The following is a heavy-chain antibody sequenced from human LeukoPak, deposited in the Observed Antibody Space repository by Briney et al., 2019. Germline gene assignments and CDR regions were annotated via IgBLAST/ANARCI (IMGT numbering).Heavy chain of an antibody. J-gene: IGHJ3*02. CDR2: IYNSGTT. CDR1: RFSFNIAW. D-gene: IGHD3-16*01. CDR3: ARVGGAPLGAFDI. V-gene: IGHV4-59*01. Sequence: GSLRLSCAVSRFSFNIAWMSWIRQSPGKGLEWIGYIYNSGTTNYNPSLKSRVSISKDVSKNQFSLRVTSVTAADTAVYYCARVGGAPLGAFDIWGQGTVVTVSS.